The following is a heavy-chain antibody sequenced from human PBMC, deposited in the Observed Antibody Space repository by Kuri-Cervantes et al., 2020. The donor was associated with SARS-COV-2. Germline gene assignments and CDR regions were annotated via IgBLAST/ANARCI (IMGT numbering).Heavy chain of an antibody. J-gene: IGHJ6*03. Sequence: GESLKISCAASGFTFSSYSMNWVRQAPGKGLEWVATISVGGGTMYYADSVKGRFTISRDSSKSTVYLQMNSLRDEDTAMYYCARLHSSSFVSYYYYYMDVWGKGTTVTVSS. V-gene: IGHV3-23*01. CDR2: ISVGGGTM. CDR1: GFTFSSYS. CDR3: ARLHSSSFVSYYYYYMDV. D-gene: IGHD6-6*01.